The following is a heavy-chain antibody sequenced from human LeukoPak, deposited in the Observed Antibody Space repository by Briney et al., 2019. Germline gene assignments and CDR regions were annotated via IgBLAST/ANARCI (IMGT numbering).Heavy chain of an antibody. CDR2: IIPILGIA. J-gene: IGHJ4*02. CDR3: ARDPTILNSSGWYRDY. Sequence: SVKVSCKASGGTFSSYAISWVRQAPGQGLEWMGRIIPILGIANYAQKFQGRVTITADKSTSTAYMELSSLRSEDTAVYYCARDPTILNSSGWYRDYWGQGTLVTVSS. V-gene: IGHV1-69*04. CDR1: GGTFSSYA. D-gene: IGHD6-19*01.